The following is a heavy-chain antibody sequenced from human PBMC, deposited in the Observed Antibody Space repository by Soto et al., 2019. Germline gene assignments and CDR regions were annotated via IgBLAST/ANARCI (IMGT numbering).Heavy chain of an antibody. J-gene: IGHJ5*02. D-gene: IGHD1-26*01. CDR1: GYTFTSYG. Sequence: QVQLVQSGGEVKKPGASVKVSCKASGYTFTSYGISWVRQAPGQGLEWMGRISAYNGNTNYAQKLQGRVTMTTDTSTSTAYMERRSLRSADTAVDYWARVVGALGRWFDPWGQGTLVTVSS. CDR2: ISAYNGNT. CDR3: ARVVGALGRWFDP. V-gene: IGHV1-18*01.